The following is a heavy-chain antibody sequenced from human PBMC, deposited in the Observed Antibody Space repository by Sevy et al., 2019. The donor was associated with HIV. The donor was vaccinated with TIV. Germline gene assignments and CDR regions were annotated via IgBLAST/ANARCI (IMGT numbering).Heavy chain of an antibody. CDR2: IKRDGSEK. J-gene: IGHJ6*02. V-gene: IGHV3-7*03. CDR1: EFTFSNYW. Sequence: GGSLRLSCAASEFTFSNYWMSWVRQAPGKGLEWVANIKRDGSEKYYVASVKGLFTISRDNAKTSLYLQMNSLRVEDTAMYYCARDCSSANCLWGMDVWGQGTMVTVSS. CDR3: ARDCSSANCLWGMDV. D-gene: IGHD2-2*01.